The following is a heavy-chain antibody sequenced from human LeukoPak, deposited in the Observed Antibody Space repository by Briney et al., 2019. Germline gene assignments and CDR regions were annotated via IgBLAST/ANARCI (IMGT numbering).Heavy chain of an antibody. CDR2: ISGSGGST. Sequence: RAGGSLRLSCAASGFTFSSYAMSWVRQAPGKGLEWVSAISGSGGSTCYADSVKGRFTISRDNSKNTLYLQMNSLRAEDTAVYYCAKTEDYYDSSGYYSVAAFDYWGQGTLVTVSS. V-gene: IGHV3-23*01. CDR3: AKTEDYYDSSGYYSVAAFDY. J-gene: IGHJ4*02. D-gene: IGHD3-22*01. CDR1: GFTFSSYA.